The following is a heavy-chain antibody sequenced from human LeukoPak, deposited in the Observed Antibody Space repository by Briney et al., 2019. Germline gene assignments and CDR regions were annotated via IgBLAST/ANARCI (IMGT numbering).Heavy chain of an antibody. CDR2: ISSSGSTI. V-gene: IGHV3-11*01. D-gene: IGHD5-18*01. Sequence: GGSLRLSCAASGLTFSDYYMRWTRHATGKGLEWVSYISSSGSTIYYADSVKGRFTISRDNAKNSLYLQMNSLRAEDTAVYYCARARNHSYGYYYYYYMDVWGKGTTVTVSS. CDR3: ARARNHSYGYYYYYYMDV. J-gene: IGHJ6*03. CDR1: GLTFSDYY.